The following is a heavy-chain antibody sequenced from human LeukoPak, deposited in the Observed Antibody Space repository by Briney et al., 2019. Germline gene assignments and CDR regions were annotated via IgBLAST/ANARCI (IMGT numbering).Heavy chain of an antibody. CDR3: ARDPNASSSWFYYYYGMDV. D-gene: IGHD6-13*01. V-gene: IGHV3-7*04. Sequence: PGGSLRLSCAASTLTFSSYWMSWVRQAPGKGLEWVANIKQDGSEKYYVDSVKGRFTISRDNAKNSLYLQMNSLRAEDTAVYYCARDPNASSSWFYYYYGMDVWGQGTTVTVSS. CDR2: IKQDGSEK. CDR1: TLTFSSYW. J-gene: IGHJ6*02.